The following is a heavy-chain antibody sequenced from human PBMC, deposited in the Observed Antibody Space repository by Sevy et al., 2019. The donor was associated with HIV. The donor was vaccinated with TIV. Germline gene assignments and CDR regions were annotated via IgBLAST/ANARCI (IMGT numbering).Heavy chain of an antibody. CDR2: VSPHNGDT. J-gene: IGHJ4*02. D-gene: IGHD2-15*01. CDR1: GYTFTTYR. CDR3: ARSYCSGGRCYSLAY. V-gene: IGHV1-18*03. Sequence: ASVKVSCKASGYTFTTYRITWVRQAPGQGLEWMGWVSPHNGDTDYAQKFQGRVTMITDTSTSTAFMELRSLRSDDMALYYCARSYCSGGRCYSLAYWGQGTLVTVSS.